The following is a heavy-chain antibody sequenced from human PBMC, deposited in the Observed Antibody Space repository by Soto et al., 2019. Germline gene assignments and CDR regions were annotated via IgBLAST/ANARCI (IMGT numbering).Heavy chain of an antibody. J-gene: IGHJ6*03. CDR3: ARVGTGYYYKDV. CDR2: ISWNSGSI. CDR1: GFTFDDYA. Sequence: GGSLRLSCAASGFTFDDYAMHWVRQAPGKGLEWVSGISWNSGSIGYADSVKGRFTISRDNAKNTLYLQMNSLRAEDTAVYYCARVGTGYYYKDVWGKGTTVTVSS. V-gene: IGHV3-9*01.